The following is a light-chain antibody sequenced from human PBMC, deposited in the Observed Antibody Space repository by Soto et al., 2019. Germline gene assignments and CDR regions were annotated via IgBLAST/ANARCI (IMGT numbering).Light chain of an antibody. V-gene: IGKV1-8*01. CDR3: QQYYSYPRP. Sequence: AIRMTQSPSSLSASTGDRVTITCRASQGSSSYLAWYQQKPGKAPKLLIYAASTLQSGVPSRFSGSGSGTDFTLTISCLQSEDFATYYCQQYYSYPRPFGPGTKLDI. J-gene: IGKJ3*01. CDR1: QGSSSY. CDR2: AAS.